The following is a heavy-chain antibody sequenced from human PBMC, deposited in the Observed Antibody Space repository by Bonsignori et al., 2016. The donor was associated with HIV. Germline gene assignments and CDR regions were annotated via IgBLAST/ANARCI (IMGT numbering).Heavy chain of an antibody. Sequence: VRQMPGKGLEWIGEINHSGSTNYNPSLKSRVTISVYTSKNQFSLKLSSVTAADTAVYYCAREYCSGGSCQGAFDIWGQGTMVTVSS. J-gene: IGHJ3*02. CDR2: INHSGST. D-gene: IGHD2-15*01. V-gene: IGHV4-34*01. CDR3: AREYCSGGSCQGAFDI.